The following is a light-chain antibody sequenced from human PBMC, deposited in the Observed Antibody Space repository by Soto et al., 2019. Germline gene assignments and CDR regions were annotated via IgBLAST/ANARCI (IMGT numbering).Light chain of an antibody. CDR3: SSFTTSSTYV. CDR1: TSDVGGYDY. CDR2: KVR. V-gene: IGLV2-14*01. Sequence: QSVLTQPASVSGSPGQSITISCTGTTSDVGGYDYVSWYQQHPGKAPKLLIFKVRNRPSGVSSRFSGSRSANSASLTISGLQAEDEADYYCSSFTTSSTYVFGTGTKVTVL. J-gene: IGLJ1*01.